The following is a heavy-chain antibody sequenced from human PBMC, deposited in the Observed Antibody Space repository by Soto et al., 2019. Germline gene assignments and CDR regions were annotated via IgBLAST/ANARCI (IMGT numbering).Heavy chain of an antibody. CDR3: ARAGRPLHYFYN. Sequence: PSETLSLTCTVSGDSLSTGGYYWNWIRQHPGKGLEWIGYVYYRRNTYYNSSLKSRVIISMDMSKNQFSLKLSSTTAADTAVYYCARAGRPLHYFYNWGQGAQVTVSS. CDR2: VYYRRNT. V-gene: IGHV4-31*03. D-gene: IGHD6-25*01. CDR1: GDSLSTGGYY. J-gene: IGHJ4*02.